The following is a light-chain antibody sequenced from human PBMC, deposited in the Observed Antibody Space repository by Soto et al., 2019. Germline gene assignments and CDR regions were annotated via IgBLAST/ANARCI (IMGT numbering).Light chain of an antibody. CDR1: NIGRKS. V-gene: IGLV3-21*04. Sequence: SYELTQPPSVSVAPGKTARITCGGNNIGRKSVHWYQQKPGQAPVLVIYYDNDRPSGIPERFSGSNSGNTATLTISRVEAGDEADYYCQVWDSSSDHVVFGGGTKFTVL. CDR3: QVWDSSSDHVV. CDR2: YDN. J-gene: IGLJ2*01.